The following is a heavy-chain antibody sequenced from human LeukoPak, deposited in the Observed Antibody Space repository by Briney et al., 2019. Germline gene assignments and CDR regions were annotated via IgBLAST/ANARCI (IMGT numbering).Heavy chain of an antibody. CDR2: IRYDGTNK. CDR1: GFSFSSYG. D-gene: IGHD5-12*01. CDR3: AKDRGWGVATAFDY. V-gene: IGHV3-30*02. J-gene: IGHJ4*02. Sequence: GGSLRLSCEASGFSFSSYGLHWVRQAPGKGLEWVAFIRYDGTNKYYADSVKGRFTISRDKSKNTLSLQMNSLRAEDTAVYYCAKDRGWGVATAFDYWGQGTLVTVSS.